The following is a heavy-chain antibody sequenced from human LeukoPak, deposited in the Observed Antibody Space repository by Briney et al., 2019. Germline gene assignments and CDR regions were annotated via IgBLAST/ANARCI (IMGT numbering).Heavy chain of an antibody. Sequence: GGSLRLSCAASGFTFSRYSMNWVRQAPGKGLEWVSSISIGNTYIYYADSVKGRFTISRDNSKNTLYLQMNSLRAEDTAVYYCAKDSSSWSRIDAFDIWGQGTMVTVSS. CDR1: GFTFSRYS. V-gene: IGHV3-21*01. J-gene: IGHJ3*02. CDR2: ISIGNTYI. D-gene: IGHD6-13*01. CDR3: AKDSSSWSRIDAFDI.